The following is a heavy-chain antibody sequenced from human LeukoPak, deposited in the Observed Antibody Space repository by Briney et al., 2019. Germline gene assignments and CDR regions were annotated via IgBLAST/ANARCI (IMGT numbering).Heavy chain of an antibody. V-gene: IGHV3-23*01. J-gene: IGHJ6*03. CDR3: AKNPRYVPDHYYMDV. CDR1: GFTFSSYA. Sequence: PGGSLRLSCAASGFTFSSYAMSWVRQAPGKGLEWVSAISGSGGSTYYADSVKGRFTISRDNSKNTLYLQMNSLRAEDTAVYYCAKNPRYVPDHYYMDVWGKGTTVTVSS. D-gene: IGHD3-16*01. CDR2: ISGSGGST.